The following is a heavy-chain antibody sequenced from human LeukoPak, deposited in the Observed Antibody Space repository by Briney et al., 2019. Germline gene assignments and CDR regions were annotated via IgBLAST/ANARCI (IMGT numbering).Heavy chain of an antibody. CDR1: GGSFSGYY. J-gene: IGHJ5*02. CDR3: ARGVSMVTYNWFDP. D-gene: IGHD5-18*01. V-gene: IGHV4-34*01. Sequence: SETLSLTCAVYGGSFSGYYWSWIRQPPGKGLEWIGEINHSGSTNYNPSLKSRVTISVDTSKNQFSLKLSSVTAADTAVYYCARGVSMVTYNWFDPWGQGTLVTVSS. CDR2: INHSGST.